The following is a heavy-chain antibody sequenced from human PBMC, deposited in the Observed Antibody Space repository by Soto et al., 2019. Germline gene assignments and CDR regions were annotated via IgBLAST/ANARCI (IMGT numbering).Heavy chain of an antibody. Sequence: SETLSLTCTVSGGSISSYYWSWIRQPAGKGLEWIGRIYTSVSTNYNPSLKSRVTMSVDTSKNQFSLKLSSVTAADTAVYYCARGSMAVVITPFDYWGQGTPVTVSS. V-gene: IGHV4-4*07. CDR3: ARGSMAVVITPFDY. CDR1: GGSISSYY. J-gene: IGHJ4*02. CDR2: IYTSVST. D-gene: IGHD3-22*01.